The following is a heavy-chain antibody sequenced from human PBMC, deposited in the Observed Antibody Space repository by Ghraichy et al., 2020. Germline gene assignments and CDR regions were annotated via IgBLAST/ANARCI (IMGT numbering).Heavy chain of an antibody. CDR1: GFIFTQHC. D-gene: IGHD3-10*01. CDR2: ISADGSTT. J-gene: IGHJ1*01. V-gene: IGHV3-74*01. CDR3: VREFTITVIGNEYFHY. Sequence: GGSLRLSCAASGFIFTQHCMHWVRQAPGKALEWVSLISADGSTTSYADSVKGRFTVSRDNAKNTLSLQVNSLRTEDTAVYYCVREFTITVIGNEYFHYWGQGTLVTVSS.